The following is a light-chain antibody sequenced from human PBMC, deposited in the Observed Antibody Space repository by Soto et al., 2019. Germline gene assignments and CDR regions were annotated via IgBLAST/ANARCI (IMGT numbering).Light chain of an antibody. CDR3: QQYGSSPYT. J-gene: IGKJ2*01. Sequence: EIVLTQSPGTLSLSPGERATLSCRASQSVSSSSLAWYQQKPGQAPRLLIYGASSRATGIPDRFRGSGSGTDVTLTISRLEPEDFAVFYCQQYGSSPYTFGQGNKLEIK. CDR2: GAS. CDR1: QSVSSSS. V-gene: IGKV3-20*01.